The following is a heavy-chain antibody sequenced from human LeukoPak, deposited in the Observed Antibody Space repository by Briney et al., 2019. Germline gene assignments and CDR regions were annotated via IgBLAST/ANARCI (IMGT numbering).Heavy chain of an antibody. V-gene: IGHV3-7*01. CDR2: IKQDGSEK. Sequence: GGSLRLSCAASGFTFSSYWMSWVRQAPGKGLEWVANIKQDGSEKYYVDSVKGRFTISRDNAKNSLYLQMNSPRAEDTAVYYCARDEIGYCSGGSCYSTNAFDMWGQGTMVTVSS. CDR1: GFTFSSYW. J-gene: IGHJ3*02. CDR3: ARDEIGYCSGGSCYSTNAFDM. D-gene: IGHD2-15*01.